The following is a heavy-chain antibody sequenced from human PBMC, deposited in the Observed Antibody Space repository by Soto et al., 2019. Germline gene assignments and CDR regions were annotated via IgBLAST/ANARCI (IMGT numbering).Heavy chain of an antibody. V-gene: IGHV3-64*01. Sequence: EVQLVESGGGLVQPGGSLRLSCEASGFTFSNYAMHWVRQAPGKGLEYASAIGTNGGITYYANSVRGRFTISRDNSKNTVYLKMGSLRPEDMAVYYCARGEINGRMQYPMHDSWGQGTLVAVAS. D-gene: IGHD2-2*01. CDR1: GFTFSNYA. CDR3: ARGEINGRMQYPMHDS. J-gene: IGHJ4*02. CDR2: IGTNGGIT.